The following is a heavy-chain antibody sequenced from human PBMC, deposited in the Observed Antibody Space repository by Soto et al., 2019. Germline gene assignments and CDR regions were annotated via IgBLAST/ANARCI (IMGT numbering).Heavy chain of an antibody. J-gene: IGHJ5*02. CDR2: IYHSGNT. Sequence: PSETLSLTCTVSGGSISSGYYSWSWIRQPPGKGLEWIGYIYHSGNTYYNPSLKSRVSISVDRSKNQFSLKLSSVTAADTAVYYCARVPSPWGQGTLVTVSS. CDR3: ARVPSP. V-gene: IGHV4-30-2*01. CDR1: GGSISSGYYS.